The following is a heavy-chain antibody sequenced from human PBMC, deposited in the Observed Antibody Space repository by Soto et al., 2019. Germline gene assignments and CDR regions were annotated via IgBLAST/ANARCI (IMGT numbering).Heavy chain of an antibody. D-gene: IGHD2-15*01. V-gene: IGHV1-58*02. CDR2: IVVGSGNT. Sequence: ASVKVSCKASGFTFTSSAMQWVRQARGQRLEWIGWIVVGSGNTNYAQKFQERVTITRDMSTSTAYMELSSLRSEDTAVYYCAAAIYCSGGSCYSGWDDAFDIWGQGTMVTVSS. J-gene: IGHJ3*02. CDR1: GFTFTSSA. CDR3: AAAIYCSGGSCYSGWDDAFDI.